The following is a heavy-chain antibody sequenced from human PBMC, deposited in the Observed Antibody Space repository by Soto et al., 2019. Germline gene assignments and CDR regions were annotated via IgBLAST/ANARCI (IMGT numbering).Heavy chain of an antibody. Sequence: SETLSLTCTVSGGSISSYYWSWIRQPPGKGLEWIGYIYYSGSTNYNPSLKSRVTISVDTSKNQFSLKLSSVTAADTAVYYCARVVEMASPVADYWGQGTLVTVSS. CDR2: IYYSGST. CDR1: GGSISSYY. D-gene: IGHD2-2*01. CDR3: ARVVEMASPVADY. J-gene: IGHJ4*02. V-gene: IGHV4-59*01.